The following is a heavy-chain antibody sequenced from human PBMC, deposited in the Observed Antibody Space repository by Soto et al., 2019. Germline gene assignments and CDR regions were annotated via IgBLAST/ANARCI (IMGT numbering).Heavy chain of an antibody. CDR3: AREAWQWLVGDYYYYGMDV. J-gene: IGHJ6*02. CDR1: GGSISSSNW. V-gene: IGHV4-4*02. D-gene: IGHD6-19*01. Sequence: QVQLQESGPGLVKPSGTQSLTCAVSGGSISSSNWWSWVRQPPGKGLEWIGEIYHSGSTNYNPSLKSRVTISVDKSKNQFSLKLSSVTAADTAVYYCAREAWQWLVGDYYYYGMDVWGQGTTVTVSS. CDR2: IYHSGST.